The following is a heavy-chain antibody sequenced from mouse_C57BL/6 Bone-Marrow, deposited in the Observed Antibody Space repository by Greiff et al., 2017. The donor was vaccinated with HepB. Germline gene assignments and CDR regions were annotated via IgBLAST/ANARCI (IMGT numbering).Heavy chain of an antibody. V-gene: IGHV5-12*01. J-gene: IGHJ4*01. CDR3: ARQGYYVYYAMDY. Sequence: EVMLVESGGGLVQPGGSLKLSCAASGFTFSDYYMYWVRQTPEKRLEWVAYISNGGGSTYYPDTVKGRFTISRDNAKNTLYLQMGRLKSEDTAMYYCARQGYYVYYAMDYWGQGTSVTVSS. D-gene: IGHD2-3*01. CDR2: ISNGGGST. CDR1: GFTFSDYY.